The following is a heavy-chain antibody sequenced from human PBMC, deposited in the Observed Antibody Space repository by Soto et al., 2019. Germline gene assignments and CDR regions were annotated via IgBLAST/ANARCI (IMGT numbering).Heavy chain of an antibody. CDR3: VRDGSKSLRDWFDP. V-gene: IGHV4-4*07. J-gene: IGHJ5*02. CDR1: GGSISKFY. CDR2: VYATGTT. Sequence: PSETLSLTCNVSGGSISKFYWAWIRKTAGNGLEWMGRVYATGTTAYNPSLRSRVAMSVDISKKTFSLRLRSVTGAGSGVYYCVRDGSKSLRDWFDPWGQGILVTVSS.